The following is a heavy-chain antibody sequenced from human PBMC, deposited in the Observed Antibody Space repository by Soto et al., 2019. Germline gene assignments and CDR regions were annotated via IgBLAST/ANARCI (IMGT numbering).Heavy chain of an antibody. Sequence: QVQLQESGPGLVKPSETLSLTCTVSGGSISSYYWSWIRQPPGKGLEWIGYIYYSGSTNYNPSLKSRVTISVDTSKNQFSLKLSSVTAADTAVYYCARDGHGWFGEDREYYYYMDVWGKGTTVTVPS. CDR1: GGSISSYY. D-gene: IGHD3-10*01. CDR2: IYYSGST. V-gene: IGHV4-59*01. J-gene: IGHJ6*03. CDR3: ARDGHGWFGEDREYYYYMDV.